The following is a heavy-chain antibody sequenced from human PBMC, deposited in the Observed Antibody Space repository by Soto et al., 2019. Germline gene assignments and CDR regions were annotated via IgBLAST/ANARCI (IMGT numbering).Heavy chain of an antibody. V-gene: IGHV4-31*03. CDR1: GGSISSGGYC. J-gene: IGHJ3*02. CDR2: IYYSGST. CDR3: ARGRELELSRGAFDI. D-gene: IGHD1-7*01. Sequence: TLSLTCTVSGGSISSGGYCLSGMRQDPGKGLELIGYIYYSGSTYYNPSLKSRVTISVDTSKNQFSLKLSSVTAADTAVYYCARGRELELSRGAFDIWGQGTMVTVSS.